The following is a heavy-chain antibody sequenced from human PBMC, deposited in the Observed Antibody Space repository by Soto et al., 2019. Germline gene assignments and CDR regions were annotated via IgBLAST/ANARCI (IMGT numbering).Heavy chain of an antibody. V-gene: IGHV3-33*01. J-gene: IGHJ4*02. CDR2: IWYDGSNN. CDR1: GFTFSSYG. D-gene: IGHD5-12*01. CDR3: ARGWLQSVYFAY. Sequence: QVQLVESGGGVVQPGRSLRLSCAASGFTFSSYGMHWVRQAPGKGLEWVAVIWYDGSNNYYADSVKGRFTISRDNSKNTLYRQMNSLRAEDPAVYYCARGWLQSVYFAYWGQGTLVTVSS.